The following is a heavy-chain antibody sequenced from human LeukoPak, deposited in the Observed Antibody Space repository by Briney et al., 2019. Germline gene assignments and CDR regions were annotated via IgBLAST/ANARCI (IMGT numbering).Heavy chain of an antibody. CDR3: ARQATAGLDY. CDR2: VYSGGRT. Sequence: GGSLRLSCAASGFIVDDTYMSWVRQAPGKGLEWVSVVYSGGRTFNADSVKGRFIISRDNSKNTAYLQMNSLRTDDTAVYYCARQATAGLDYWGQGTLVTVTS. CDR1: GFIVDDTY. V-gene: IGHV3-66*02. D-gene: IGHD6-13*01. J-gene: IGHJ4*02.